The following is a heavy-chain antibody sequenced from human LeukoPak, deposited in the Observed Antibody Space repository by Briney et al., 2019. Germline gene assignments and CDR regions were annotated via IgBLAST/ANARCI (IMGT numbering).Heavy chain of an antibody. J-gene: IGHJ3*02. V-gene: IGHV3-30*03. CDR1: GLTFSTYW. CDR2: ISHDGSDK. Sequence: GGSLRLSCAASGLTFSTYWMHWVRQAPGKGLEWLSVISHDGSDKNNADSVKGRFIISRDNSKNTIYLQLNSLRPEDTAMYYCAREGVQTTVDAFDIWGLGTMVIVSS. CDR3: AREGVQTTVDAFDI. D-gene: IGHD4-17*01.